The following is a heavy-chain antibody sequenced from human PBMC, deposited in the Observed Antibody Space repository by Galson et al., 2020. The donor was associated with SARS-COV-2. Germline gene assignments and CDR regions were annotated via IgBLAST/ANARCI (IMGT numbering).Heavy chain of an antibody. D-gene: IGHD1-1*01. CDR2: VYYSGTT. J-gene: IGHJ4*02. CDR1: DGSISRNSHY. CDR3: SRHRAGQPGVFDY. V-gene: IGHV4-39*02. Sequence: SETLSLTCTVSDGSISRNSHYWDWIRQPPGKGLEWIGNVYYSGTTDYNPSHKRRLTISVDTSKNHFSLKLSSVTAADTAVYYCSRHRAGQPGVFDYWGQGRLVSVSS.